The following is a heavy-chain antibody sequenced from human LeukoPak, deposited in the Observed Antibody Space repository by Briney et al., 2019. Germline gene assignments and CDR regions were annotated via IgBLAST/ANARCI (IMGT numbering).Heavy chain of an antibody. CDR1: GFTSTNFW. J-gene: IGHJ3*02. CDR2: INKDGRVK. V-gene: IGHV3-7*01. Sequence: GGSLRLSCTDSGFTSTNFWVNWVRQAPGKGPEWVANINKDGRVKLYVGSVRGRFTISRDNAKNSVHLQMNRLRDEDTAIYYCVGEVMGDAFDIWGQGTMVAVSS. CDR3: VGEVMGDAFDI. D-gene: IGHD3-16*01.